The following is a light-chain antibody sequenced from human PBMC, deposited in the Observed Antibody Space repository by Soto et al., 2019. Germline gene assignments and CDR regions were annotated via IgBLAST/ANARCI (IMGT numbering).Light chain of an antibody. V-gene: IGKV1-5*01. CDR3: QQYNNYWT. CDR1: QDISNY. CDR2: DAS. J-gene: IGKJ1*01. Sequence: DIQMTQSPSSLSASVGYRVTITCQASQDISNYLNWYQQKPGKAPKVLIYDASSLESGVPSRFSGSGSGTQFTLTISSLQPDDFATYYCQQYNNYWTFGQGTKVDIK.